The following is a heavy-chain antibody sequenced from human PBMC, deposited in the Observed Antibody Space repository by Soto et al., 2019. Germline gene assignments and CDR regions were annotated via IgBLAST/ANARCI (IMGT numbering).Heavy chain of an antibody. CDR1: GYSFTSYR. D-gene: IGHD3-22*01. J-gene: IGHJ5*02. V-gene: IGHV5-51*03. CDR3: ARRGYDSSGYLARWFDP. Sequence: EVQLVQSGAEVKKPGESLKISCKASGYSFTSYRIAWVRQMPGKGLEWMGIIYPGDSDTTYSPSFQGQVTISADTSITTANLQWSSLKASDTAMYYCARRGYDSSGYLARWFDPWGQGTLVTVSS. CDR2: IYPGDSDT.